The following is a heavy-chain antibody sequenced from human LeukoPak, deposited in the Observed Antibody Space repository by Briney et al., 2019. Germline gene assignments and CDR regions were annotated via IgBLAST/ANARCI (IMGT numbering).Heavy chain of an antibody. D-gene: IGHD2/OR15-2a*01. Sequence: ASVKVSCKASGYTFTGYYIHWVRQAPGQGLEWMGWMNPNSGGTIYAQKFQGRVTMTRDTSISTAYMEVSRLRSDDTAIYYCARDKGPRINWFDPWGQGTLVTVSS. CDR1: GYTFTGYY. V-gene: IGHV1-2*02. J-gene: IGHJ5*02. CDR3: ARDKGPRINWFDP. CDR2: MNPNSGGT.